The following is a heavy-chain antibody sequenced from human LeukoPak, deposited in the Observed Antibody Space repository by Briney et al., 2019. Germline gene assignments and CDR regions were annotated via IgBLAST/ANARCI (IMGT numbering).Heavy chain of an antibody. CDR1: GFTFSSSS. CDR2: ISSSSSYI. Sequence: GGSLRLSCAASGFTFSSSSMNWVRQAPGKGLEWVSSISSSSSYIYYADSVKGRFTISRDNAKNSLYLQMNSLRAEDTAVYYCARDERRYDILTGYIMDVWGKGTTVTVSS. J-gene: IGHJ6*03. CDR3: ARDERRYDILTGYIMDV. D-gene: IGHD3-9*01. V-gene: IGHV3-21*01.